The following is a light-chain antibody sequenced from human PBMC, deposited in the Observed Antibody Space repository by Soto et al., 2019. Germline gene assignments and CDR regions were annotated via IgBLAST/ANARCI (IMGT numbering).Light chain of an antibody. CDR2: DVS. J-gene: IGLJ3*02. CDR3: SSYTSSSTLGV. V-gene: IGLV2-14*01. Sequence: QSVLTQPASVSGSPGQSITISCTGTSSDVGGYNYVSWYQQHPGKAPKLKIYDVSNRPSRVSNRFSGSKSGNTASLTISGLQAEDDADYYCSSYTSSSTLGVFGGGTKVTVL. CDR1: SSDVGGYNY.